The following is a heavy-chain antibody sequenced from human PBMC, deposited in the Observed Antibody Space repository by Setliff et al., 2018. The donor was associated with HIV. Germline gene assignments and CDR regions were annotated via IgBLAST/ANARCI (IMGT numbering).Heavy chain of an antibody. CDR3: ALTGHRLLRGYMDV. D-gene: IGHD2-15*01. J-gene: IGHJ6*03. CDR1: DDPISSYY. CDR2: LYVSGDT. V-gene: IGHV4-4*07. Sequence: PSETLSLTCYATDDPISSYYWSWVRQPAGKGLEWIGRLYVSGDTNYNPSLKSRVTMSLDTSKKHFSLKLKSVTAADTAVYYCALTGHRLLRGYMDVWGKGTTVTVSS.